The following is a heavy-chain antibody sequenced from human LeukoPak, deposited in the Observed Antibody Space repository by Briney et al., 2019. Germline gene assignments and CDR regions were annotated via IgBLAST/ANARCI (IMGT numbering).Heavy chain of an antibody. Sequence: PGESLKISCKGSGYNFTKFWLGCVRQMPGKGLEWMGIIFPGDSDTRYSPSFGGKVTISADKSLSTAYLQWTSLKVSDTAMYYCAVTALDNWFDHWGQGTLVTVSS. CDR1: GYNFTKFW. D-gene: IGHD2-21*02. CDR3: AVTALDNWFDH. V-gene: IGHV5-51*01. CDR2: IFPGDSDT. J-gene: IGHJ5*02.